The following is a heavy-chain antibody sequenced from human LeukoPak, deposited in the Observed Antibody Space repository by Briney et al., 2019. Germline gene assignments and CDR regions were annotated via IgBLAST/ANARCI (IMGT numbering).Heavy chain of an antibody. CDR3: AKAGIYDYVWGSYLVD. D-gene: IGHD3-16*01. V-gene: IGHV3-23*01. J-gene: IGHJ4*02. Sequence: GGTLRLSCAGSGFTFSTSGMSWVRQAPGKGLEWVSTITGSGGSTYYADSVKGRFTISRDNSKNTLYLQMNSLRAEDTAVYYCAKAGIYDYVWGSYLVDWGQGILVTVSS. CDR1: GFTFSTSG. CDR2: ITGSGGST.